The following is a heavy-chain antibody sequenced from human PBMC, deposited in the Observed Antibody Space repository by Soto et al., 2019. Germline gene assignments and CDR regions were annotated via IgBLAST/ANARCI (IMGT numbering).Heavy chain of an antibody. D-gene: IGHD6-13*01. J-gene: IGHJ6*02. CDR2: IIPIFGTA. V-gene: IGHV1-69*06. CDR1: GGTFSSYA. Sequence: ASVKVSCKASGGTFSSYAISCVRQAPGQGLEWMGGIIPIFGTANYAQKFQGRVTITADKSTSTAYMELSSLRSEDTAVYYCARGYSSSYYYYYGMDVWGQGTTVTVSS. CDR3: ARGYSSSYYYYYGMDV.